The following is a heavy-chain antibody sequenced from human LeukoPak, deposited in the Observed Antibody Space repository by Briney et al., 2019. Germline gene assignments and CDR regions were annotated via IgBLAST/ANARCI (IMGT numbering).Heavy chain of an antibody. CDR1: GFWFDGFA. D-gene: IGHD3-16*01. J-gene: IGHJ6*02. Sequence: PGGSLRLSCAASGFWFDGFAMHWVRQAPGKGLEWVAGVTWNSGNIGYGDSVKGRFIISRDNAKRSLYLEMNSLRPEDTALYYCAKDVGLGNYYGMDVWGQGTMVTVSS. V-gene: IGHV3-9*01. CDR2: VTWNSGNI. CDR3: AKDVGLGNYYGMDV.